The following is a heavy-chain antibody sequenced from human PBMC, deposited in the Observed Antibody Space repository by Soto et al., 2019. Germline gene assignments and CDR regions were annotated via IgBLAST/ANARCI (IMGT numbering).Heavy chain of an antibody. Sequence: ASVKVSCKASGYTFTVYYMHWVRQSPVQGLEWMGWINPNSGGTNYAQKFQGRVTMTRDTSISTAYMELSRLRSDDTAVYYCARGVGPDCTNGVCALYYYYYYGMDAWGQGTTVTVSS. CDR2: INPNSGGT. CDR1: GYTFTVYY. CDR3: ARGVGPDCTNGVCALYYYYYYGMDA. V-gene: IGHV1-2*02. D-gene: IGHD2-8*01. J-gene: IGHJ6*02.